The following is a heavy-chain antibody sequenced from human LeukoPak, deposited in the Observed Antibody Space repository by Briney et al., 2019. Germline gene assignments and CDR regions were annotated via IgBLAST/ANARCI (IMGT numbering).Heavy chain of an antibody. CDR3: ASTIAAAGMVFDY. CDR1: GGTFSSYA. Sequence: SVKVSCKASGGTFSSYAISWVRQAPGQGLEWMGRIIPILGIANYAQKFQGRVTITADKSTSTAYMELSSLRSEDTAVYYCASTIAAAGMVFDYWGQGTLVTVSS. D-gene: IGHD6-13*01. CDR2: IIPILGIA. V-gene: IGHV1-69*04. J-gene: IGHJ4*02.